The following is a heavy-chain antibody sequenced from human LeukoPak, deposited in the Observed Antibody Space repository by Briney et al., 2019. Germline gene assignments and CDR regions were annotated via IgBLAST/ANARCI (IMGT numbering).Heavy chain of an antibody. CDR2: IYHSGST. CDR3: ELWLPSYGLAV. V-gene: IGHV4-30-2*01. CDR1: GGSISSGGYS. D-gene: IGHD5-18*01. J-gene: IGHJ6*02. Sequence: PSETLSLTCAVSGGSISSGGYSWSWIRQPPGKGLECIGYIYHSGSTYYNPSLKSRVTMSVDRSKNQFSLKLSSVTAADTAVYYCELWLPSYGLAVWGQGTTVIVSS.